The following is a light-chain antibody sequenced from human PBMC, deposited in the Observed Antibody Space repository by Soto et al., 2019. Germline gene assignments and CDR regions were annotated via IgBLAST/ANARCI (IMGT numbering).Light chain of an antibody. J-gene: IGLJ2*01. CDR1: INDVGAFYY. Sequence: QSALTQPASVSGSPGQSITISCAGTINDVGAFYYVSWYQQHPDKAPKLIIYDVTNRPSGVSDRFSASKSGNTASLTISGLQAEDEADYFCTSYTTFGTLIFGGGTQLTVL. V-gene: IGLV2-14*03. CDR3: TSYTTFGTLI. CDR2: DVT.